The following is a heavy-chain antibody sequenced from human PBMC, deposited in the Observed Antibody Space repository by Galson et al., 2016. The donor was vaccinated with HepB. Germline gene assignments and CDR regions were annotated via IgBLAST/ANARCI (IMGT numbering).Heavy chain of an antibody. J-gene: IGHJ4*02. Sequence: SETLSLTCTVSGDSVSSRSYYWGWIRQSPGQGLEWIGSIYYDGVAYYSPSLKSRLTISVDTSKNQFSVRLSSMTAADTAVYYCARLRFGSYHFFFDFWGQGTLVTVS. V-gene: IGHV4-39*01. CDR1: GDSVSSRSYY. D-gene: IGHD3-10*01. CDR3: ARLRFGSYHFFFDF. CDR2: IYYDGVA.